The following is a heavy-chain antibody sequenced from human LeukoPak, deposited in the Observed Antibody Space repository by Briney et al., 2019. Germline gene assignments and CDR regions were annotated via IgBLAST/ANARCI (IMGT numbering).Heavy chain of an antibody. CDR2: IIPMFGTA. J-gene: IGHJ6*03. Sequence: ASVKVFCKASGGTFNTFTISWVRQAPGQGLEWMREIIPMFGTANYAQRFQGRVTITADESTSTAYMELRSLRSEDTAVYYCTKDGYCRGTNCYRGSYTDYYYMDVWGNGTTVTVSS. D-gene: IGHD2-2*01. V-gene: IGHV1-69*13. CDR3: TKDGYCRGTNCYRGSYTDYYYMDV. CDR1: GGTFNTFT.